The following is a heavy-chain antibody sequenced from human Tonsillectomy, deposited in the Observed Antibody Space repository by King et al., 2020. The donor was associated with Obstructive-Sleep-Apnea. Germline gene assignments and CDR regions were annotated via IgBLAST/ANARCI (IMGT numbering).Heavy chain of an antibody. Sequence: VQLVESGAEVKKPGESLRIACKGSGYIFTSYWINWVRQMPGKGLEWMGTIDPSDSSTKYSPSFQGHVTISADKSINTAYLQWSSLKASDTAMYYCARRSSWLSDYWGQGTLITVSS. J-gene: IGHJ4*02. CDR2: IDPSDSST. D-gene: IGHD6-13*01. V-gene: IGHV5-10-1*03. CDR3: ARRSSWLSDY. CDR1: GYIFTSYW.